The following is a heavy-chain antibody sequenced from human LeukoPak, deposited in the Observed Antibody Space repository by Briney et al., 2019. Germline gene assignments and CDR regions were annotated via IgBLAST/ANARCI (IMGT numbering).Heavy chain of an antibody. J-gene: IGHJ3*02. CDR1: GGSFSGYY. V-gene: IGHV4-34*01. D-gene: IGHD3-22*01. CDR2: INHSGIT. CDR3: ALLITIIGVSAFDI. Sequence: PSETPSLTCAVCGGSFSGYYWSWIRQPPGKGLEWIGEINHSGITNYNPSLKSRVTISVDTSKNQFSLKLSSVTAADTAVYYCALLITIIGVSAFDIWGQGTMVTVSS.